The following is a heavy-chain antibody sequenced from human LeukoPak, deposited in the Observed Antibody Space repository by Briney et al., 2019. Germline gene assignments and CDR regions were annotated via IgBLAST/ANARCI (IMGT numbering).Heavy chain of an antibody. Sequence: GASVKVSCKASGYTFTSYGISWVRQAPGQGLEWMGWISAYNGNTNYAQKLQGRVTMTTDTSTSTAYMELRSLRSDDTAVYYCATGNHPVVVVPAAMGDFDYWGQGTLVTVSS. D-gene: IGHD2-2*01. CDR3: ATGNHPVVVVPAAMGDFDY. J-gene: IGHJ4*02. V-gene: IGHV1-18*01. CDR2: ISAYNGNT. CDR1: GYTFTSYG.